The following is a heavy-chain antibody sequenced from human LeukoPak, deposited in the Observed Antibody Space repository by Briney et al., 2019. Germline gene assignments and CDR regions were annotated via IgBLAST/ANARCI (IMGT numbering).Heavy chain of an antibody. V-gene: IGHV1-8*01. CDR1: GYTFTSYD. CDR2: MNPNSGNT. CDR3: ARGLAAAGKDYYYYGMDV. J-gene: IGHJ6*02. D-gene: IGHD6-13*01. Sequence: GASVKGSCKASGYTFTSYDINWVRQATGQGLEWMGWMNPNSGNTGYAQKFQGRVTMTRNTSISTAYMELSSLRSEDTAVYYCARGLAAAGKDYYYYGMDVWGQGTTVTVSS.